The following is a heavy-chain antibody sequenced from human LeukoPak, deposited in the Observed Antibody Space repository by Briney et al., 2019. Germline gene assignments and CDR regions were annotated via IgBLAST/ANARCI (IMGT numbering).Heavy chain of an antibody. Sequence: ASVKVSCKASGYTFTSYYMHWVRQAPGQGLEWMGIINPSGGSTSYAQKFQGRVTMTRDMSTSTVYMELSSLRSEDTAVYYCARKGSSSSSRGDHYYYYYMDVWGKGTTVTVSS. CDR2: INPSGGST. CDR1: GYTFTSYY. CDR3: ARKGSSSSSRGDHYYYYYMDV. V-gene: IGHV1-46*01. J-gene: IGHJ6*03. D-gene: IGHD6-6*01.